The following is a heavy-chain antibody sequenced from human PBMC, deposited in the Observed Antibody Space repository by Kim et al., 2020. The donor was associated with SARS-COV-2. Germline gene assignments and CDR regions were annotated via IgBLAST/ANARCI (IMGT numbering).Heavy chain of an antibody. Sequence: GGSLRLSCAASGFTVSSNYMSWVRQAPGKGLEWVSVIYSGGSTYYADSVKGSFTISRDNSKNTLYLQMNSLRAEDTAVYYCARALAVAGIWPPNYWYFDLWGRGTLVPVSS. CDR2: IYSGGST. D-gene: IGHD6-19*01. V-gene: IGHV3-66*01. CDR1: GFTVSSNY. CDR3: ARALAVAGIWPPNYWYFDL. J-gene: IGHJ2*01.